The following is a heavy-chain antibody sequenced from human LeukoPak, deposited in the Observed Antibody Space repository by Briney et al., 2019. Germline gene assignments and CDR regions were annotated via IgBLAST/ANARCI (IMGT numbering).Heavy chain of an antibody. D-gene: IGHD2-2*01. Sequence: PGGSLRLSCSASGFIFSTYTMYWVRQAPGKGLGFVSVINGDGRTTYYADSVKGRFTISRDNSKNTLYLQMNSLRAEDTAVYYCAKILPATAYWGQGTLVTVSS. CDR1: GFIFSTYT. J-gene: IGHJ4*02. CDR2: INGDGRTT. CDR3: AKILPATAY. V-gene: IGHV3-64D*06.